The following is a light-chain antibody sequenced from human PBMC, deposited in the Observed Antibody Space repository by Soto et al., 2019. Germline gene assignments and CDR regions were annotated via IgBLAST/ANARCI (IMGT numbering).Light chain of an antibody. Sequence: EIVLTQSPGTLSLSPGERATLSCRASHSVSSSYLAWYQQKPGQAPRLLIYGASSRATGIPDRFSGSGSGTDFALSISRLEPEDFAVYYFQQYGSSPPITFGQGTRLEIQ. V-gene: IGKV3-20*01. CDR3: QQYGSSPPIT. CDR2: GAS. CDR1: HSVSSSY. J-gene: IGKJ5*01.